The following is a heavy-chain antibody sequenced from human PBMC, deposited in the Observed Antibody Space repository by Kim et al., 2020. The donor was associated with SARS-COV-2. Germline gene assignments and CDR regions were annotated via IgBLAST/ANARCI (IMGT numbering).Heavy chain of an antibody. J-gene: IGHJ4*02. D-gene: IGHD6-19*01. CDR3: ARSGWDY. CDR2: IKLDGVEK. CDR1: GFTFGNYW. V-gene: IGHV3-7*01. Sequence: GGSLRLSCAASGFTFGNYWMIWVRQAPGKGLGGLANIKLDGVEKYYMDPWKGGFTISRDNAKNSLYLQMNSLRVEDTAVYYCARSGWDYWGQGTLVTVSS.